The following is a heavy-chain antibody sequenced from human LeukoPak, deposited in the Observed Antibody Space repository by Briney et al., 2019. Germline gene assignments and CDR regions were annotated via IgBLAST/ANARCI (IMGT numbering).Heavy chain of an antibody. CDR3: ATDNRMVGATGSFDH. D-gene: IGHD1-26*01. V-gene: IGHV3-30*04. CDR1: GFTFSSYA. J-gene: IGHJ4*02. CDR2: ISYDGSNK. Sequence: PGGSLRLSCAASGFTFSSYAMHWVRQAPGKGLEWVAVISYDGSNKYYADSVKGRFTISRDNSKNTLYLQMNSLRAEDTAVYYCATDNRMVGATGSFDHWGQGTLVTVSS.